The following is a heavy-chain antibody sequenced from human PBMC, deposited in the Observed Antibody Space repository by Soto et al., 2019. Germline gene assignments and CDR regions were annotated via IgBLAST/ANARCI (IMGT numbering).Heavy chain of an antibody. Sequence: QLQLQESGPGLVKPSETLSLTCTVSGISVSTSDYYWGWVRQPPGKGLDWTGNIYYSGSTFYNPSLRSRVTLSVDTSKNQFSLRVTSVTAADTAVFFCAGFVVPASRNSDFDYWGQGTLVTVSS. D-gene: IGHD2-15*01. CDR2: IYYSGST. CDR3: AGFVVPASRNSDFDY. J-gene: IGHJ4*02. CDR1: GISVSTSDYY. V-gene: IGHV4-39*01.